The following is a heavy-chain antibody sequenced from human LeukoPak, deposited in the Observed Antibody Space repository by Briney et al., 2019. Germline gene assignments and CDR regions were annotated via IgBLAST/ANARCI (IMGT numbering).Heavy chain of an antibody. CDR1: GFTFSSYG. Sequence: GGSLRLSCAASGFTFSSYGMHWVRQAPGKGLEWVAFIRYDGSNKYYADSVKGRFTISRDNSKNTLYLQMNSLRAEDTAVYYCANLNYDILTGYGARYYYYYMDVWGKGTTVTISS. V-gene: IGHV3-30*02. CDR2: IRYDGSNK. CDR3: ANLNYDILTGYGARYYYYYMDV. D-gene: IGHD3-9*01. J-gene: IGHJ6*03.